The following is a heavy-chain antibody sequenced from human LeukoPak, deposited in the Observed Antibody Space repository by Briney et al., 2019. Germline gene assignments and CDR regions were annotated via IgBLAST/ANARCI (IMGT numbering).Heavy chain of an antibody. CDR1: GFMFSSNW. J-gene: IGHJ4*02. D-gene: IGHD1-26*01. CDR2: ISGSGGST. Sequence: GGSLRLSCAASGFMFSSNWMSWVRQAPGKGLEWVSAISGSGGSTYYADSVKGRFTISRDNSKNTPYLQMNSLRAEDTAVYYCAKGRELLLRFPFDYWGQGTLVTVSS. V-gene: IGHV3-23*01. CDR3: AKGRELLLRFPFDY.